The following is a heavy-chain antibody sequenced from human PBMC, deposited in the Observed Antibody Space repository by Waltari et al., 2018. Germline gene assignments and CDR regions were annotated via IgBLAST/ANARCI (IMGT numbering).Heavy chain of an antibody. J-gene: IGHJ6*02. CDR1: GFSISTSGVG. CDR3: ARRKTFNGVDV. V-gene: IGHV2-5*01. CDR2: IYWHDER. Sequence: QITLEESGPTLVKPTQTLTLTCSFSGFSISTSGVGVGWIRQPPGKALEWLGIIYWHDERYYNPSLKSRLTITKDTSKNQVVLTMTDMDPVDTATYYCARRKTFNGVDVWAEGPRSPSP.